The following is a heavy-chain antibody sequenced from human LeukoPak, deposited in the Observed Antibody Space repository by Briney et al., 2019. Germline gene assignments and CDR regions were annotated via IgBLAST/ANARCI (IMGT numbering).Heavy chain of an antibody. J-gene: IGHJ3*02. V-gene: IGHV4-59*08. CDR3: ARHYGVHDAFDI. CDR2: IYYSGST. CDR1: GGXISSYY. Sequence: SETLSLTCTVSGGXISSYYWSWIRQPPGKGLEWIGYIYYSGSTNYNPSLKSRVTISVDTSKNQFSLKLSSVTAADTAVYYCARHYGVHDAFDIWGQGTMVTVSS. D-gene: IGHD4-17*01.